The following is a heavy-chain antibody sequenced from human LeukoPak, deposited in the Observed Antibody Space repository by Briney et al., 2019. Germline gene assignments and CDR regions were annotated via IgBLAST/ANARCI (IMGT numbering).Heavy chain of an antibody. Sequence: GGSLRLSCAASGFTFSSYGMHWVRQAPGKGLEWVAFIRYDGSNKYYADSVKGRFTISRDNSKNTLYLQMNSLRAEDTAVYYCESDSSGYYLEARDYWGQGTLVTVSS. CDR2: IRYDGSNK. J-gene: IGHJ4*02. V-gene: IGHV3-30*02. CDR1: GFTFSSYG. D-gene: IGHD3-22*01. CDR3: ESDSSGYYLEARDY.